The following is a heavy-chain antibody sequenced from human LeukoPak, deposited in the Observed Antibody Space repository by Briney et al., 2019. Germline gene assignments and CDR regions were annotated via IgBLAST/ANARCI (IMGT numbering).Heavy chain of an antibody. Sequence: PSETLSLTCTVSGGSISSSSYYWAWIRQPPGKGLEWIGTIYYSGSTYYNPSLKSRVTISVDTSKNQFSLKLSSVTAADTAVYYCARFARSSSVAFDIWGQGTMVTVSS. D-gene: IGHD6-6*01. V-gene: IGHV4-39*07. CDR1: GGSISSSSYY. CDR2: IYYSGST. J-gene: IGHJ3*02. CDR3: ARFARSSSVAFDI.